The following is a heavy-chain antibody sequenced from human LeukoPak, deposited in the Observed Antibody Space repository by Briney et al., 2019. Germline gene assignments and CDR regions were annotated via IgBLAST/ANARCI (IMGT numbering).Heavy chain of an antibody. J-gene: IGHJ4*02. V-gene: IGHV1-69*05. CDR1: GGTFSSYA. D-gene: IGHD1-26*01. CDR3: AREGSGSYFFYY. Sequence: SVKVSCKASGGTFSSYAISWVRQAPGQGLEWMGRIIPIFGTANYAQKFQGRVTITTDEPTSTAYMELSSLRSEDTAVYYCAREGSGSYFFYYWGQGTLVTVSS. CDR2: IIPIFGTA.